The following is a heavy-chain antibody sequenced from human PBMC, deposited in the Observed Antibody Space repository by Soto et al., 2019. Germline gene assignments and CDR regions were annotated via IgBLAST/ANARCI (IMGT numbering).Heavy chain of an antibody. Sequence: ASVKVSCKASGYTFTGYYMHWVRQAPGQGLEWMGWINPNSGGTNYAQKFQGWVTMTRDTSISTAYMELSRPRSDDTAVYYCARGLNFYDYIWGSYPKNGYYYMDVWGKGTTVTVSS. V-gene: IGHV1-2*04. J-gene: IGHJ6*03. CDR1: GYTFTGYY. CDR3: ARGLNFYDYIWGSYPKNGYYYMDV. CDR2: INPNSGGT. D-gene: IGHD3-16*01.